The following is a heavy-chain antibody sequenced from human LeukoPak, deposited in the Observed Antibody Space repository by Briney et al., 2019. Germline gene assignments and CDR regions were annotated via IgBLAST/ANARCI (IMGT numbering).Heavy chain of an antibody. J-gene: IGHJ4*02. V-gene: IGHV1-24*01. CDR1: VAILIELS. Sequence: ASVKVSCKVFVAILIELSIHWVRQSPGKGLEWMGGFDSEDGKTKAAQSFLDRVSLTEDTSLATAYMELRSLTSEDTAVYYCVTGSSERDYYDSGTYYLGDSWGQGTVVTVSS. D-gene: IGHD3-10*01. CDR2: FDSEDGKT. CDR3: VTGSSERDYYDSGTYYLGDS.